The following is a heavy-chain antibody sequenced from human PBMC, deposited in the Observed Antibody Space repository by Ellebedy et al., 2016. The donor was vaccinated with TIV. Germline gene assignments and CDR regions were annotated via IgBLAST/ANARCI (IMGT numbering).Heavy chain of an antibody. CDR2: IYYSGRT. J-gene: IGHJ3*02. V-gene: IGHV4-39*01. Sequence: SETLSLXXSVSGGSINTSAYYWGWIRQPPGKGLEWIGSIYYSGRTYYNPSLKSRVIISVDTSKNQFSLRLSSVTAADTAVYYCARAKSWEMATIIAFDIWGQGTMVTVSS. D-gene: IGHD5-24*01. CDR3: ARAKSWEMATIIAFDI. CDR1: GGSINTSAYY.